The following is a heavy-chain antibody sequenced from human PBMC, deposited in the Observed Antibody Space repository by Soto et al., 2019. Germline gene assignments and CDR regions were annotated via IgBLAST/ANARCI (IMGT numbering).Heavy chain of an antibody. V-gene: IGHV6-1*01. J-gene: IGHJ5*02. CDR1: GDSVNSDGAA. D-gene: IGHD3-22*01. Sequence: QTLSISCVICGDSVNSDGAAGNWIRQSPSRGLEWLGRTYHRSKWYNDYAVSVKSRITINPDTSKNQFSLQLNSVTPEDTAVYYCAREGDYYDSSGYYPNWFDPWGQGTLVTVSS. CDR2: TYHRSKWYN. CDR3: AREGDYYDSSGYYPNWFDP.